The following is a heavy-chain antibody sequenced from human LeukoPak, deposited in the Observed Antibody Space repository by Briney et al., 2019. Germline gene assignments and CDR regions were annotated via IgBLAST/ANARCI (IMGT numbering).Heavy chain of an antibody. CDR2: IYYSGST. Sequence: SETLSFTCTVSCGSISSYYWSWIRQPPGKGLEWIGYIYYSGSTNYNPSLKSRVTISVDTSKNQFSLKLSSVTAADTAVYYCARDSGWQWDAFDIWGQGTMVTVSS. CDR3: ARDSGWQWDAFDI. J-gene: IGHJ3*02. D-gene: IGHD6-19*01. CDR1: CGSISSYY. V-gene: IGHV4-59*01.